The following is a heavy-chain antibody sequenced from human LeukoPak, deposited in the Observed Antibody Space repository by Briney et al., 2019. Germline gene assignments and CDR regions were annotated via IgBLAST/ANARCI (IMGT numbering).Heavy chain of an antibody. V-gene: IGHV4-38-2*02. CDR1: GYSISSGYY. J-gene: IGHJ3*02. CDR3: ARGNGLTGDDAFDI. Sequence: PSETLSLTCTVSGYSISSGYYWGWIRQPPGKGLEWIGSIYHSGSTYYNPSLKSRVTISVDTSKNQFSLKLSSVTAADTAVYYCARGNGLTGDDAFDIWGQGTMVTVSS. CDR2: IYHSGST. D-gene: IGHD3-9*01.